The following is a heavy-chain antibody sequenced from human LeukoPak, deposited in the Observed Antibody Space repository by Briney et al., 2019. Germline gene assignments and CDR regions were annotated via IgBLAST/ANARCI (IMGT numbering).Heavy chain of an antibody. V-gene: IGHV4-34*01. CDR1: GGSISSYY. Sequence: SETLSLTCTVSGGSISSYYWSWIRQPPGKGLEWIGEINHSGSTNYNPSLKSRVTISVDTSKNQFSLKLSSVTAADTAVYYCAREGGSYYEVDYVDYWGQGTLVTVSS. J-gene: IGHJ4*02. CDR3: AREGGSYYEVDYVDY. D-gene: IGHD1-26*01. CDR2: INHSGST.